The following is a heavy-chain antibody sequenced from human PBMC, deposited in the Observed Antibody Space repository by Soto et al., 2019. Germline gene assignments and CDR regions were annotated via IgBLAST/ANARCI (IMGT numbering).Heavy chain of an antibody. CDR2: IIPIFGTA. CDR3: ARNGYSSGWYLGADAFDI. D-gene: IGHD6-19*01. CDR1: GGTFSSYA. V-gene: IGHV1-69*12. J-gene: IGHJ3*02. Sequence: QVQLVQSGAEVKKPGSSVKVSCKASGGTFSSYAISWVRQAPGQGLEWMGGIIPIFGTANYAQKFQGRVTITADESTSTAYMELSSLRSEDTAVYYCARNGYSSGWYLGADAFDIWGQGTMVTVSS.